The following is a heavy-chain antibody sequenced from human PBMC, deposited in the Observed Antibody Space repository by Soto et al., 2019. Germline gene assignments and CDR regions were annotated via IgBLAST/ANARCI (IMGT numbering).Heavy chain of an antibody. D-gene: IGHD3-3*01. J-gene: IGHJ6*02. V-gene: IGHV3-33*01. Sequence: GGSLRLSCAASGFTFSSYGMHWVRQAPGKGLEWVAVIWYDGSNKYYADFVKGRFTISRDNFKNTLFFQMNSLRAEDTAVFYFARTYDFWSGYHVHYYYYGMDVWGQGTTVTVSS. CDR1: GFTFSSYG. CDR3: ARTYDFWSGYHVHYYYYGMDV. CDR2: IWYDGSNK.